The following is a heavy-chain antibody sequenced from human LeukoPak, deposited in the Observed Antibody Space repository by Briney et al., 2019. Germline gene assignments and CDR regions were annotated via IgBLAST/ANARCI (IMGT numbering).Heavy chain of an antibody. CDR3: AKDGFALALHYSFDY. D-gene: IGHD3-3*01. CDR2: ISGSGGNT. V-gene: IGHV3-23*01. J-gene: IGHJ4*02. CDR1: GFTFSSYA. Sequence: PGGSLRLSCAASGFTFSSYAMSWVRQAPGKGLEWVSGISGSGGNTYYADSVKGRFTISRDNSENTLYLQMNSLRAEDTAVYYCAKDGFALALHYSFDYWGQGTLVTVSS.